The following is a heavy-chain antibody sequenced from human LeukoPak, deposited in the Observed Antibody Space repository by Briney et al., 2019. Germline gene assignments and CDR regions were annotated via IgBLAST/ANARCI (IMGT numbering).Heavy chain of an antibody. J-gene: IGHJ6*03. V-gene: IGHV4-30-4*08. CDR1: GGSISSGDYY. CDR3: ARHVGVYDFWSNYYYYYMDV. D-gene: IGHD3-3*01. Sequence: SQTLSLTCTVSGGSISSGDYYWSWIRQPPGKGLEWIGYIYYSGSTYYNPSLKSRVTISVDTSKNQFSLKLSSVTAADTAVYYCARHVGVYDFWSNYYYYYMDVWGKGTTVTVSS. CDR2: IYYSGST.